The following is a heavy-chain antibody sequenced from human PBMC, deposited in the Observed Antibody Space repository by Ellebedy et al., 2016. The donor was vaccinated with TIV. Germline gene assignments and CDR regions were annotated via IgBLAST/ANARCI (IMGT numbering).Heavy chain of an antibody. CDR1: GFSFRSYW. CDR2: IYQDGGVQ. J-gene: IGHJ5*02. V-gene: IGHV3-7*01. CDR3: ARRGSYGDYAVQINSWFDT. Sequence: GESLKISCAASGFSFRSYWMSWVRQAPGKGLEWVANIYQDGGVQYYVDSVKGGFTISRENADNSLFLQMNSLRAEDTAVYYCARRGSYGDYAVQINSWFDTWGRGTLVAVSS. D-gene: IGHD3-16*01.